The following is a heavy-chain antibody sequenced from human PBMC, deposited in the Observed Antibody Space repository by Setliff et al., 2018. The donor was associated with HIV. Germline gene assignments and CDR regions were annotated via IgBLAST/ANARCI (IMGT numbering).Heavy chain of an antibody. Sequence: ASVKVSCKASGYTFTSYAMHWVRQAPGQRLEWMGWINAGNGNTKYSQKFQGRVTITRDTSASTAYMELSSLRSEDTAVYYCSRDGGDTAMVSYYYYYYMDVWGKGTTVTVSS. D-gene: IGHD5-18*01. J-gene: IGHJ6*03. CDR3: SRDGGDTAMVSYYYYYYMDV. CDR2: INAGNGNT. CDR1: GYTFTSYA. V-gene: IGHV1-3*01.